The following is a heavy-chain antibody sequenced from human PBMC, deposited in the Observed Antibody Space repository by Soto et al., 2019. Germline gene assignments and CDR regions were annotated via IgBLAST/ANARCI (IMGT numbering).Heavy chain of an antibody. CDR2: IPGSGSGT. J-gene: IGHJ4*02. Sequence: EVQLLESGGGLVQPGGSLRLSCAASGVTFSNSAMTWVRQAPGKGLEYVSSIPGSGSGTYYADSVKGRFTISKDNSGNTLCLQMKSLRIEAPAIYYCAKDGFDRGWDWDYWGQGTLVPVAS. CDR1: GVTFSNSA. D-gene: IGHD6-19*01. V-gene: IGHV3-23*01. CDR3: AKDGFDRGWDWDY.